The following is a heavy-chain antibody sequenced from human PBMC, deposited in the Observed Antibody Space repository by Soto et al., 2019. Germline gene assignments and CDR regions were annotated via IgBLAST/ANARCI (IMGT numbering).Heavy chain of an antibody. CDR3: ARNQPLAHYYFDY. J-gene: IGHJ4*02. CDR2: IYYSGST. V-gene: IGHV4-59*01. CDR1: GGSISSYY. Sequence: SETLSLTCTVSGGSISSYYWSWIRQPPGKGLEWIGYIYYSGSTNYNPSLKSRVTISVDTSKNQFSLKLSSVTAADTAVYYCARNQPLAHYYFDYWGQGTLVTVSS.